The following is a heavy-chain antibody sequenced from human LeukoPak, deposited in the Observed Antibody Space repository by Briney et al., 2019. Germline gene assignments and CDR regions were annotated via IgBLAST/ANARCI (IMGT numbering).Heavy chain of an antibody. Sequence: ASVKVSCKASGYTFTSYGISWVRQAPGQGLEWMGWISAYNGNTNYAQKLQGRVTMTTDTSTSTAYMELRSLRSDDTAVYYCARSLGYCSSTSCYDAFDIWGQGTMVTVSS. CDR3: ARSLGYCSSTSCYDAFDI. J-gene: IGHJ3*02. V-gene: IGHV1-18*01. D-gene: IGHD2-2*01. CDR1: GYTFTSYG. CDR2: ISAYNGNT.